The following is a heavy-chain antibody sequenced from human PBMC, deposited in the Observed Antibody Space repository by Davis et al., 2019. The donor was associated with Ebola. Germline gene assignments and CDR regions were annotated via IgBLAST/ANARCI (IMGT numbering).Heavy chain of an antibody. V-gene: IGHV3-30*03. CDR1: GFTFSSYG. Sequence: GESLKISCAASGFTFSSYGMHWVRQAPGKGLEWVAVISYDGSNKYYADSVKGRFTISRDNSKNTLYLQMNSLRAEDTAVYYCARDISLVRGVVWGMDVWGKGTAVTVSS. CDR2: ISYDGSNK. CDR3: ARDISLVRGVVWGMDV. D-gene: IGHD3-10*01. J-gene: IGHJ6*04.